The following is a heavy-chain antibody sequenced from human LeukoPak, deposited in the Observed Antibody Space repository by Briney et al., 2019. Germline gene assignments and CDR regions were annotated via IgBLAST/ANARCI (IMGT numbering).Heavy chain of an antibody. Sequence: GGSLRLSCAASGFTFSNYAMTWVRQAPGKGLECVSAISGSGDDTYYADSVKGRFTISRDNSKITVYLQMSSLRAEDTAVYYCAKPHYSGSGSHSREDYWGQGTLVTVSP. D-gene: IGHD3-10*01. J-gene: IGHJ4*02. CDR1: GFTFSNYA. CDR2: ISGSGDDT. CDR3: AKPHYSGSGSHSREDY. V-gene: IGHV3-23*01.